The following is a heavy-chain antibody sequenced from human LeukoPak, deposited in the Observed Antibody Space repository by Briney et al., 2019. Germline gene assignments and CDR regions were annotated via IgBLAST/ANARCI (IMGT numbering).Heavy chain of an antibody. D-gene: IGHD1-26*01. CDR1: GFTFSSYS. CDR3: ARVSRGSYYVEGYFDY. CDR2: ISSSSSTI. V-gene: IGHV3-48*01. J-gene: IGHJ4*02. Sequence: VGSLRLSCAASGFTFSSYSMNWVRQAPGKGLEWVSYISSSSSTIYYADSVKGRFTISRDNAKNSLYLQMNSLRAEDTAVYYCARVSRGSYYVEGYFDYWGQGTLVTVSS.